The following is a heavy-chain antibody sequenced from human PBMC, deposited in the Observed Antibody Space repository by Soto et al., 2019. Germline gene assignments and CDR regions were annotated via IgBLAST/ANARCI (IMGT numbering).Heavy chain of an antibody. CDR3: ARGPATVVVVAATTLTN. J-gene: IGHJ4*02. CDR2: ISYDGSNK. D-gene: IGHD2-15*01. CDR1: GFTFSSYA. Sequence: PGGSLRLCCAASGFTFSSYAMHWVRQAPGKGLEWVAVISYDGSNKYYADSVKGRFTISRDNSKNTLYLQMNSLRAGDTAVYYCARGPATVVVVAATTLTNWGQGTLVTVSS. V-gene: IGHV3-30-3*01.